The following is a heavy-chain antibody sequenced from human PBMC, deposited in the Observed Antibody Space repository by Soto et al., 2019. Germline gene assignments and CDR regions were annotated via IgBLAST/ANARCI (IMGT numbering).Heavy chain of an antibody. CDR2: IYYSGST. CDR1: GGSISSGDYY. V-gene: IGHV4-30-4*01. CDR3: AKERVSITIFGVNGMDV. J-gene: IGHJ6*02. D-gene: IGHD3-3*01. Sequence: QVQLQESGPGLVKPSQTLSLTCTVSGGSISSGDYYWSWIRQPPGKGLEWIGYIYYSGSTYYNPSLKSRVSISVDTSKNQFPLKLSSETAADTAVYYCAKERVSITIFGVNGMDVWGQGTTVTVSS.